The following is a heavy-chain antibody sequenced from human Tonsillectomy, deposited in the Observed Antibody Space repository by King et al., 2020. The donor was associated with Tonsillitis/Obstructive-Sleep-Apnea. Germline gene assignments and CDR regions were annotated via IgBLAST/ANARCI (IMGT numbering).Heavy chain of an antibody. V-gene: IGHV3-73*01. CDR1: GFIFSGSA. CDR2: IRSKTHNHAT. CDR3: TTRPDAYFQY. J-gene: IGHJ1*01. Sequence: VQLVESGGGLVQPGGSLKLSCAGTGFIFSGSAMHWVRQASGKGLEWVGRIRSKTHNHATADAASVKGRFTISRDDSKNTAYLHMNSLKAEDSAVYYCTTRPDAYFQYWGQGTLVIVSS. D-gene: IGHD1-14*01.